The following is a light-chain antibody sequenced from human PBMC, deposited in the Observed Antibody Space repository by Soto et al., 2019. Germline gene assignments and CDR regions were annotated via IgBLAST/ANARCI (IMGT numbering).Light chain of an antibody. V-gene: IGLV2-14*01. Sequence: QSVRTQPASVSGSLGQSVTICCTGTSSDVGGYDYVSWYQLHPGKAPKLMIFEVSNRPSGVSYRFSGSKSDNTASLTISGLQAEDEADYFCSSYSISTAYLFGTGTKVTVL. J-gene: IGLJ1*01. CDR3: SSYSISTAYL. CDR1: SSDVGGYDY. CDR2: EVS.